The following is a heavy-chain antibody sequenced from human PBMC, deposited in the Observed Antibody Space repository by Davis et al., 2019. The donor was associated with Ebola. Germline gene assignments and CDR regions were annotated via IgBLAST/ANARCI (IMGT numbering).Heavy chain of an antibody. V-gene: IGHV3-11*04. CDR2: ISSSGSTI. J-gene: IGHJ6*02. CDR1: GFTFSDYY. CDR3: ARDMWGSGYYYYGMDV. Sequence: GGSLRLSCAASGFTFSDYYMSWIRQAPGKGLEWVSYISSSGSTIYYADSVKGRFTISRDNAKNSLYLQMNSLRAEDTAVYYCARDMWGSGYYYYGMDVWGQGTTVTVSS. D-gene: IGHD3-10*01.